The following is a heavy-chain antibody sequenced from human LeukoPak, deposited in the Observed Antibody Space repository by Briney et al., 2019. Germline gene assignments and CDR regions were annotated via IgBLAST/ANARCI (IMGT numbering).Heavy chain of an antibody. D-gene: IGHD1-26*01. J-gene: IGHJ4*02. CDR1: GYXFTDYH. CDR2: INPNSGGT. CDR3: ARDLSGRYEFDY. Sequence: GASVKVSCKASGYXFTDYHTHWVRQAPGQGLEWMGWINPNSGGTNYAQKFQGRVTMTRDTSISTAYMELSRLRSDDTAVYYCARDLSGRYEFDYWGQGTLVTVSS. V-gene: IGHV1-2*02.